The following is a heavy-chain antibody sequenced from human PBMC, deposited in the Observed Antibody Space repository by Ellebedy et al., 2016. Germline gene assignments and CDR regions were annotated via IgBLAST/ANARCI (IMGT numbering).Heavy chain of an antibody. Sequence: ASVKVSXXASGGTFSSYAISWVRQAPGQGLEWMGIINPSGGSTSYAQKFQGRVTMTRDTSTSTVYMELSSLRSEDTAVYYCAGGLQLAFDIWGQGTMVTVSS. J-gene: IGHJ3*02. CDR2: INPSGGST. CDR1: GGTFSSYA. D-gene: IGHD5-24*01. V-gene: IGHV1-46*03. CDR3: AGGLQLAFDI.